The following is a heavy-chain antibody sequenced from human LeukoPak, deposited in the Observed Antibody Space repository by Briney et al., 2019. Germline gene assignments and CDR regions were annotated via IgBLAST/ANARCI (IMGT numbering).Heavy chain of an antibody. V-gene: IGHV4-38-2*02. J-gene: IGHJ3*02. Sequence: SETLSLTCTVSGHSISSGYYWGWVRQPPGKGLEWIETIYHTGSTYYNPSLKSRVTISVDTSKNQFSLKLSSVTAADTAVYYCARDVLPDAFDIWGQGTMVTVSS. CDR2: IYHTGST. CDR1: GHSISSGYY. CDR3: ARDVLPDAFDI. D-gene: IGHD2-15*01.